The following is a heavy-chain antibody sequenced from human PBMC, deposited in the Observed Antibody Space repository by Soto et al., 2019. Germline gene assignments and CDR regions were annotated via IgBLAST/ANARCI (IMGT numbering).Heavy chain of an antibody. CDR1: GDSIRSSNYY. CDR2: ISYSGST. Sequence: SETLSLTCTVSGDSIRSSNYYWGWIRQPPGKGLEWIGSISYSGSTFYNQSLTSRVTISVDSSKNQFSLKLSSVTASDTAVYYCARSYYDSTGFAVDPWGQGTLVTVSS. J-gene: IGHJ5*02. D-gene: IGHD3-22*01. CDR3: ARSYYDSTGFAVDP. V-gene: IGHV4-39*01.